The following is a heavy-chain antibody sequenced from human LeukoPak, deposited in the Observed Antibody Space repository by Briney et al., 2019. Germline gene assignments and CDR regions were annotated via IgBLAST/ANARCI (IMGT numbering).Heavy chain of an antibody. V-gene: IGHV4-34*01. D-gene: IGHD5-24*01. CDR2: INHSGST. CDR3: ARGDGYNIHYFDY. CDR1: GGSFSGYY. J-gene: IGHJ4*02. Sequence: SETLSLTCAVYGGSFSGYYWSWIRQPPGKGLEWIGEINHSGSTNYNPSLKSRVTISVDTSKNQFSLKLSSVTAADTAVYYCARGDGYNIHYFDYRGQGTLVTVSS.